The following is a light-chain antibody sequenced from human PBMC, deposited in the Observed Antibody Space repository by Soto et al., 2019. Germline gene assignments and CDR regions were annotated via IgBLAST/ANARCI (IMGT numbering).Light chain of an antibody. Sequence: QSALTQPASVYGSPGQSITISCTGTSSDVGSYNLVAWYQQHPNKAPKLMIYEVTKRPSGVSNRFSGSKSGNTASLTISGLQAEDEADYYCCSYAGSSTHVVFGGGTKLTVL. CDR2: EVT. J-gene: IGLJ2*01. V-gene: IGLV2-23*02. CDR3: CSYAGSSTHVV. CDR1: SSDVGSYNL.